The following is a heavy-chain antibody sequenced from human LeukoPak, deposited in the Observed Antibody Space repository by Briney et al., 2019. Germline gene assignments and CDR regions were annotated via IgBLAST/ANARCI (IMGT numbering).Heavy chain of an antibody. Sequence: GGSLRLSCAASGFTFSSYGMHWVRQAPGKGLEWVAVIWYDGSNKYYADSVKGRFTISRDNSKNTLYLQMNSLRSEDTAVYYCARDRSPIFGGVIYSGMDVWGPGTTVTVSS. J-gene: IGHJ6*02. CDR3: ARDRSPIFGGVIYSGMDV. D-gene: IGHD3-3*01. V-gene: IGHV3-33*01. CDR2: IWYDGSNK. CDR1: GFTFSSYG.